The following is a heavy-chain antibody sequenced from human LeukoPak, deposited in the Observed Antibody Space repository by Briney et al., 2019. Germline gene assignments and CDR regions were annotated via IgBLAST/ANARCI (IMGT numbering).Heavy chain of an antibody. CDR2: ISYDGSNK. D-gene: IGHD2-2*01. V-gene: IGHV3-30*03. J-gene: IGHJ4*02. Sequence: GGSLRLSCAASGFTFSSYGMHWVRQAPGKGLEWVAVISYDGSNKYYADSVKGRFTISRDNSKNTLYLQMNSLRAEDTAVYYCARGCSSTSCYGYWGQGTLVTVSS. CDR1: GFTFSSYG. CDR3: ARGCSSTSCYGY.